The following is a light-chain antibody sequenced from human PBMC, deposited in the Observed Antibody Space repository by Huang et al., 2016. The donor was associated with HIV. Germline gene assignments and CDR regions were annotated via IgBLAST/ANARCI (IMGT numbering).Light chain of an antibody. CDR2: GAS. V-gene: IGKV3-15*01. CDR3: QQYNNWPRT. CDR1: QSVSSN. J-gene: IGKJ1*01. Sequence: EIVMTQSPATLSVSPGDRATLSCRASQSVSSNLAWYQQKPGQAPRLLLYGASTSATSIPMRCSGSGSGREFTLTISSLQSEDFAVYYCQQYNNWPRTFGQGTKVEIK.